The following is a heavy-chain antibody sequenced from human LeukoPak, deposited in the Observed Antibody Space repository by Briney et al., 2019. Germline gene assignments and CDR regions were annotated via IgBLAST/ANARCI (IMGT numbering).Heavy chain of an antibody. CDR2: ISGSGGST. V-gene: IGHV3-23*01. D-gene: IGHD3-10*01. CDR1: GFTFSSYA. J-gene: IGHJ4*02. CDR3: VKVAYYYGSGSYVDY. Sequence: PGGSLRLSCAASGFTFSSYAMSWVRQAPGKGLEWVSAISGSGGSTYYADSVKGRFTISRDNSKNTLYLQMNSLRAEDTAVYYCVKVAYYYGSGSYVDYWGQGTLVTVSS.